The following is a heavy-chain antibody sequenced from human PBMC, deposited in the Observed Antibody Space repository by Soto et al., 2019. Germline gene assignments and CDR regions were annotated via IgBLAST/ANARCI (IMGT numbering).Heavy chain of an antibody. J-gene: IGHJ4*02. Sequence: AVGSLRLSCAASGFTVDDYGMSWVRQAPGKGLEWVSGINWNGGSTGYADSVKGRFTISRDNSKNTLYLQMNSLRAEDTAVYYCAKNGQYTAMAWDDYWGQGTLVTVSS. CDR2: INWNGGST. D-gene: IGHD5-18*01. CDR1: GFTVDDYG. V-gene: IGHV3-20*04. CDR3: AKNGQYTAMAWDDY.